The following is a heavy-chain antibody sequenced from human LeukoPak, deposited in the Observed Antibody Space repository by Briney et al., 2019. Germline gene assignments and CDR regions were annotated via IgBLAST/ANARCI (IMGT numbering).Heavy chain of an antibody. Sequence: PGGSLRLSCAASGFTFSRYTMSWVRQAPGKGLEWVSSISGSSTYIYYADSVKGRFTISRDNAKNSLYLQMNSLRAEDTAVYYCAREGYSSSSHWGQGTLVTVSS. CDR1: GFTFSRYT. V-gene: IGHV3-21*01. CDR3: AREGYSSSSH. J-gene: IGHJ4*02. D-gene: IGHD6-6*01. CDR2: ISGSSTYI.